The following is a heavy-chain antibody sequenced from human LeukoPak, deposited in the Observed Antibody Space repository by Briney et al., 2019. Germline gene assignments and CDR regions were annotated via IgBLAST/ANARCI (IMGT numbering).Heavy chain of an antibody. D-gene: IGHD3-10*01. Sequence: SETLSLTCAVYGGSFSGYYWSWIRQPPGKGLEWIGEINHSGSTNYNPSLKSRVTISVDTSKNQFSLKLSSVTPADTAVYYCARFSASGALDYYMDVWGKGTTVTVSS. CDR1: GGSFSGYY. CDR3: ARFSASGALDYYMDV. J-gene: IGHJ6*03. CDR2: INHSGST. V-gene: IGHV4-34*01.